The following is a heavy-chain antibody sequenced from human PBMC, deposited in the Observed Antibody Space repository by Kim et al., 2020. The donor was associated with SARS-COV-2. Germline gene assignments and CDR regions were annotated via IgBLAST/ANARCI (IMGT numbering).Heavy chain of an antibody. V-gene: IGHV1-3*01. CDR3: ARDRCSGGSCYYSPFDY. D-gene: IGHD2-15*01. Sequence: ASVKVSCKASGYTFTSYAMHWVRQAPGQRLEWMGWINAGNGNTKYSQKFQGRVTITRDTSASTAYMELSSLRSEDTAVYYCARDRCSGGSCYYSPFDYWGQGTLVTVSS. CDR1: GYTFTSYA. CDR2: INAGNGNT. J-gene: IGHJ4*02.